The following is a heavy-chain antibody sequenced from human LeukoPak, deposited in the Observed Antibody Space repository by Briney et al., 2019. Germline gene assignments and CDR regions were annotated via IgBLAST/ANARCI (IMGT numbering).Heavy chain of an antibody. CDR2: IYTRVST. V-gene: IGHV4-4*09. J-gene: IGHJ4*02. D-gene: IGHD1-26*01. CDR1: GGSISGYY. Sequence: SQTLSLTCTVSGGSISGYYWGWIRQPPGKGLEWIGYIYTRVSTNYNPSLKSRVTISVDTPKNQFSLRLSSVTAADTAMYFCARAYSRSYSHFDDWGQGTLVTVSS. CDR3: ARAYSRSYSHFDD.